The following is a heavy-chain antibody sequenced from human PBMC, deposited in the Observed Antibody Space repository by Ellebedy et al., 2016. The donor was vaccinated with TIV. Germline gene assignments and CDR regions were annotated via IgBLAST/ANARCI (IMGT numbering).Heavy chain of an antibody. CDR2: INPDGSST. Sequence: GESLKISCAASGFIVSSNYMSWVRQAPGKGLVWVSRINPDGSSTDYADSVKGRFTISRDNAKNTLYLQMNSLRAEDTAVYYGARILCAGDCSQFGFDYWGQGTLVPVSS. CDR3: ARILCAGDCSQFGFDY. V-gene: IGHV3-74*01. CDR1: GFIVSSNY. D-gene: IGHD2-21*02. J-gene: IGHJ4*02.